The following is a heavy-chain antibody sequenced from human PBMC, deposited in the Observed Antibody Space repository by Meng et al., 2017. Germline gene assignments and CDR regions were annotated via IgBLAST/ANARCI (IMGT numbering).Heavy chain of an antibody. CDR1: GYTFTSYA. Sequence: QVQLGPSGAEVKEPGASVKVSCKASGYTFTSYAMHWVRQAPGQSLEWMGWLNAGNGDTKYSQKFQGRVTITRDSSASTAYMELSSLRSEDTAVYYCARDSCTGGICYRGSFDYWAQGTLVTVSS. CDR3: ARDSCTGGICYRGSFDY. CDR2: LNAGNGDT. D-gene: IGHD2-15*01. J-gene: IGHJ4*02. V-gene: IGHV1-3*01.